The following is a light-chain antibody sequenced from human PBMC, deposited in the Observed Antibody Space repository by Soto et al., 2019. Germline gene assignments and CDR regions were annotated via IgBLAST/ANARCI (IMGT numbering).Light chain of an antibody. J-gene: IGKJ4*01. CDR3: QQYGNLPLT. CDR2: GAS. V-gene: IGKV3-20*01. CDR1: QSVSSNS. Sequence: EIVLTQSPDTLSLSPGERATLSCRASQSVSSNSLAWYQQKPGQAPRLLTYGASSRATGIPDRFSGSGSGSDYTLTISRQEPEDFAVYYCQQYGNLPLTFGGGTKVEIK.